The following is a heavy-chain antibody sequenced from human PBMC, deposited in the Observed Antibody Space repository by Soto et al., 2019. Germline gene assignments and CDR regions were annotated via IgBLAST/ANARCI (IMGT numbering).Heavy chain of an antibody. Sequence: SETLSLTCTVSGGSVSSGSYYWSWIRQPPGKGLEWIGYIYYSGSTNYNPSLKSRVTISVDTSKNQFSLKLSSVTAADTAVYYCARNQESKLDYWGKGTRFTVP. V-gene: IGHV4-61*01. CDR1: GGSVSSGSYY. CDR3: ARNQESKLDY. J-gene: IGHJ4*02. CDR2: IYYSGST. D-gene: IGHD3-10*01.